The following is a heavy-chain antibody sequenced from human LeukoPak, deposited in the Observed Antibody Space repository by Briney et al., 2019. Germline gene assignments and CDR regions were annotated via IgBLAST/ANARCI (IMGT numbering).Heavy chain of an antibody. CDR3: ATDTGLYGSGSYSYGFDP. Sequence: ASVKVSCKVSGYTLTELSMHWVRQAPGRGLEWMGGFDPEDGETIYAQKFQGRVTMTEDTSTDTAYMELSSLRSEDTAVYYCATDTGLYGSGSYSYGFDPWGQGTLVTVSS. J-gene: IGHJ5*02. CDR1: GYTLTELS. D-gene: IGHD3-10*01. CDR2: FDPEDGET. V-gene: IGHV1-24*01.